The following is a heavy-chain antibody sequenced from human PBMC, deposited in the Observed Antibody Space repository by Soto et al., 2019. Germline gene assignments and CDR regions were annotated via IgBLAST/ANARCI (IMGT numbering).Heavy chain of an antibody. V-gene: IGHV4-4*02. CDR3: ARMTVRTVTARANWFDP. J-gene: IGHJ5*02. D-gene: IGHD2-21*02. Sequence: QVQLQESGPGLVKPSGTLSLTCAVSGGSISSSNWWSWVRQHPGKGLEWIGEIYHSGSTNYNPSLKSRVTISVDKSKNQFSLKLSSVTAADTAVYYCARMTVRTVTARANWFDPWGQGTLVTVSS. CDR1: GGSISSSNW. CDR2: IYHSGST.